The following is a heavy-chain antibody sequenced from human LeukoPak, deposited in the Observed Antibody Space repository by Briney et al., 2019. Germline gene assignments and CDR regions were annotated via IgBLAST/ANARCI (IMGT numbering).Heavy chain of an antibody. Sequence: GGSLRLSCAASGFTFSSYAMHWVRQAPGKGLEWVAVISYDGSNRYYADSVKGRFTISRDNSKNTLYLQMNSLRAEDTAVYYCARDLEYCSGGSCYALDYGMGVWGQGTTVTVSS. CDR1: GFTFSSYA. J-gene: IGHJ6*02. V-gene: IGHV3-30-3*01. CDR3: ARDLEYCSGGSCYALDYGMGV. D-gene: IGHD2-15*01. CDR2: ISYDGSNR.